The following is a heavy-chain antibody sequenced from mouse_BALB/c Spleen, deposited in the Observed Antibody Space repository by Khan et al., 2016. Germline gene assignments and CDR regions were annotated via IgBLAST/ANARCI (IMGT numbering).Heavy chain of an antibody. CDR2: IFPGSGST. Sequence: VQLQESGTELPRPGASVKLSCKASGYTFTDYYLHWVKQRTGQGLEWIGEIFPGSGSTYYNEKFKGKASLTADTSSSTAYMQLSSLTSEDSAVYFCARSYYGDFAMDYWGHGASVTVSS. V-gene: IGHV1-77*01. J-gene: IGHJ4*01. D-gene: IGHD1-1*02. CDR3: ARSYYGDFAMDY. CDR1: GYTFTDYY.